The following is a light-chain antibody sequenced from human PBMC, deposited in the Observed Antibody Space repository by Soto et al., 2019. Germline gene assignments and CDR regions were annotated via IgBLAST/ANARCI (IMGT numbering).Light chain of an antibody. V-gene: IGLV1-44*01. CDR1: SSNIGSDI. J-gene: IGLJ3*02. CDR3: AAWDGSLNGWV. CDR2: SNN. Sequence: QSVLTQPPSASGTPGQRATISCSGSSSNIGSDIVNWYQQLPGTAPKLLIYSNNQRPSGVPDRFSGSKSGTSASLAISGLQSEDEADYYCAAWDGSLNGWVFGGGTKLTVL.